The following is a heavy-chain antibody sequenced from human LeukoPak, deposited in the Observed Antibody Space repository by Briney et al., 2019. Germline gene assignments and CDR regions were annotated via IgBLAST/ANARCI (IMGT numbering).Heavy chain of an antibody. CDR1: GFTFSSYA. CDR3: AKAVIAARRFDY. V-gene: IGHV3-23*01. Sequence: PGGSLRLSCAASGFTFSSYAMSWVRQAPGKGLEWVSAIGGSGSTTYYADFVKGRFTISRDNSKNTLSLQMNSLRVEDTAVYYCAKAVIAARRFDYWGQGTLVTVSS. J-gene: IGHJ4*02. CDR2: IGGSGSTT. D-gene: IGHD6-6*01.